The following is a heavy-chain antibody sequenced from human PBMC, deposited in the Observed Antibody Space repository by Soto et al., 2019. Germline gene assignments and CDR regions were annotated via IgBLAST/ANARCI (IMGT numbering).Heavy chain of an antibody. J-gene: IGHJ5*02. V-gene: IGHV3-48*02. D-gene: IGHD1-1*01. CDR1: RFTFSSYS. Sequence: GSLRISCAASRFTFSSYSTNWVLQAPGKGLEWVSYISSSSSTIYYADSVKGRFTISRDNAKNSLYLQMNSLRDEDTAVYYCAREWNPLNWFDTWGQGTLVTVSS. CDR3: AREWNPLNWFDT. CDR2: ISSSSSTI.